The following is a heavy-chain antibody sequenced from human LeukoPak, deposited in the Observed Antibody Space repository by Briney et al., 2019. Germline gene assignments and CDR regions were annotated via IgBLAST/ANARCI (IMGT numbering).Heavy chain of an antibody. CDR2: IRYDGSNK. CDR1: GFTFSSYG. CDR3: ARNPPPYYYDSSGYPLAAFDI. J-gene: IGHJ3*02. Sequence: GGPLRLSCAASGFTFSSYGMHWVRQAPGKGLEWVAFIRYDGSNKYYADSVKGRFTISRDNSKNTLYLQMNSLRAEDTAVYYCARNPPPYYYDSSGYPLAAFDIWGQGTMVTVSS. D-gene: IGHD3-22*01. V-gene: IGHV3-30*02.